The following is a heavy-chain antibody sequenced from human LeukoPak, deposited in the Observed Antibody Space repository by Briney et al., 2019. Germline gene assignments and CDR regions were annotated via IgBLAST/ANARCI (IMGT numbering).Heavy chain of an antibody. D-gene: IGHD6-19*01. CDR2: IYYDGST. J-gene: IGHJ4*02. CDR3: AKGGWYEDS. Sequence: SETLSLTCTVSGVSMTNNYWSWIRQPPGKGLEWIGYIYYDGSTNYNQSLESRVTMSVDTSKNQFSLRLTSVTAADTAVYFCAKGGWYEDSWGRGTLVTVSS. CDR1: GVSMTNNY. V-gene: IGHV4-59*01.